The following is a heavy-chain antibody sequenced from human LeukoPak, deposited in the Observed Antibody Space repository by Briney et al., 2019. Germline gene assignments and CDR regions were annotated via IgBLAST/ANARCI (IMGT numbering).Heavy chain of an antibody. CDR1: GYTFSSYD. Sequence: GASVKVSCKTSGYTFSSYDISWVRQAPGHGLEWMGWIAPYNGNTKYTQNLQGRVTLTTDISTSTAYMELRSLRSDDTAVYYCARTVIAAIRGVTPPEYWGQGTLVTVSS. CDR3: ARTVIAAIRGVTPPEY. CDR2: IAPYNGNT. J-gene: IGHJ4*02. D-gene: IGHD3-10*01. V-gene: IGHV1-18*01.